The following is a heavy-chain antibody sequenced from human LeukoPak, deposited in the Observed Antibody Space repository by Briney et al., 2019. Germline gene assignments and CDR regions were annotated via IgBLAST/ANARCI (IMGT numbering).Heavy chain of an antibody. CDR1: GYTFTGYF. Sequence: ASVKVSCNASGYTFTGYFMHWVRQAPGQGLEWMGWINPNSGGTNFAQKFQGRVTMARDTSISTAYIELSRLRSDDTAVYYCARGGSPIYYYYMDVWGKGTTVTISS. D-gene: IGHD2-2*01. CDR3: ARGGSPIYYYYMDV. CDR2: INPNSGGT. J-gene: IGHJ6*03. V-gene: IGHV1-2*02.